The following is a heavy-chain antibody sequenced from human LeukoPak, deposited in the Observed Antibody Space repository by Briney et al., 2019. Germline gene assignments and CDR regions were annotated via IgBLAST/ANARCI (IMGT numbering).Heavy chain of an antibody. CDR1: GFTFSDYY. J-gene: IGHJ4*02. D-gene: IGHD2-2*01. CDR3: AKDRAWSSTSPDY. Sequence: GGSLRLSCAASGFTFSDYYMSWIRQAPGKGLEWVSYISSSGSTIYYADSVKGRFTISRDNSKNTLYLQMNSLRAEDTAVYYCAKDRAWSSTSPDYWGQGTLVTVSS. CDR2: ISSSGSTI. V-gene: IGHV3-11*01.